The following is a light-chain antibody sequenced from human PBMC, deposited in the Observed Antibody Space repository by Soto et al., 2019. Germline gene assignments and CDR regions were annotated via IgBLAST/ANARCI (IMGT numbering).Light chain of an antibody. Sequence: IQMTQSPSSLSASVGDRVTITFRASQSISSYLNWYQQKPGKAPKLLIYAASSLQSEVPSRFSGSGSGTDFTLTISSLQPEDFATYYCQQSYSTPLTFGGGTKVEIK. CDR1: QSISSY. CDR2: AAS. V-gene: IGKV1-39*01. J-gene: IGKJ4*01. CDR3: QQSYSTPLT.